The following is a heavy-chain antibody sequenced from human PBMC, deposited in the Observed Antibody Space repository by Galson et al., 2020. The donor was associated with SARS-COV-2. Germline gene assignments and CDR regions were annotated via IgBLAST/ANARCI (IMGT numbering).Heavy chain of an antibody. CDR1: GGSFSGYY. D-gene: IGHD4-17*01. CDR3: ARGTTVTTFFYYYYGMDV. V-gene: IGHV4-34*01. J-gene: IGHJ6*02. CDR2: INHSGST. Sequence: SQASETLSLTCAVYGGSFSGYYWSWIRQPPGKGLEWIGEINHSGSTNYNPSLKSRVTISVDTSKNQFSPKLSSVTAADTAVYYCARGTTVTTFFYYYYGMDVWGQGTTVTVSS.